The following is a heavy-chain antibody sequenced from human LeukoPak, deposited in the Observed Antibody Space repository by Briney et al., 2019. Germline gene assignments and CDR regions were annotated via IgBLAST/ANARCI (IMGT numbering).Heavy chain of an antibody. J-gene: IGHJ4*02. CDR3: ARVAGSNDYGDYAFDY. Sequence: ASVKVSSKASGYTFTVYYMHWVRQAPGQGLEWMGWINPNSGGINYAQKFQGRVTMTRDTSISTAYMELSRLRSDDTAVYYCARVAGSNDYGDYAFDYWGQGTLVTVSS. D-gene: IGHD4-17*01. CDR2: INPNSGGI. CDR1: GYTFTVYY. V-gene: IGHV1-2*02.